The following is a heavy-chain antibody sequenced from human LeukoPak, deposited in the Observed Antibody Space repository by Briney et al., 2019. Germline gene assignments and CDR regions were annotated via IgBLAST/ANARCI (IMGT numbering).Heavy chain of an antibody. CDR3: AKIWDYVWGSYDY. D-gene: IGHD3-16*01. CDR2: INSDGSST. CDR1: GFTFSSYW. J-gene: IGHJ4*02. Sequence: RGSLRLSCAASGFTFSSYWMHWVRQAPGKGLVWVSRINSDGSSTSYADSVKGRFTISRDNAKNTLYLQMNSLRAEDTAVYYCAKIWDYVWGSYDYWGQGTLVTVSS. V-gene: IGHV3-74*01.